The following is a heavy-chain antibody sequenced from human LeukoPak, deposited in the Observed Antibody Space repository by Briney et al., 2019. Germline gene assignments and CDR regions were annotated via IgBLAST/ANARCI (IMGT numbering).Heavy chain of an antibody. Sequence: SETLSLTCTVSGGSISSSSYYWGWIRQPPGKGLEWIGSIYYSGSTYYNPSLKSRVTISVDTSKNQFSLELSSVTAADTAVYYCASISDSGYMYYYYYYGMDVWGQGTTVTVSS. CDR2: IYYSGST. D-gene: IGHD5-12*01. V-gene: IGHV4-39*01. CDR1: GGSISSSSYY. CDR3: ASISDSGYMYYYYYYGMDV. J-gene: IGHJ6*02.